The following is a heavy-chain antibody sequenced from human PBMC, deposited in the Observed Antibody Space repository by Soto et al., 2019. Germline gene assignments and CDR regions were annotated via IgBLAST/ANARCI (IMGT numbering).Heavy chain of an antibody. CDR1: GGSISSGGYY. CDR3: VCTYYTGTSGPFDF. V-gene: IGHV4-31*03. J-gene: IGHJ4*02. Sequence: SETLSLTCTVSGGSISSGGYYWSWIRQHPGKGLEWIGYIYYSGTTYYNPSLESRVTISADTSENQFSLQVNSVTVADTAVYYCVCTYYTGTSGPFDFWGQGTLVTVSS. CDR2: IYYSGTT. D-gene: IGHD1-7*01.